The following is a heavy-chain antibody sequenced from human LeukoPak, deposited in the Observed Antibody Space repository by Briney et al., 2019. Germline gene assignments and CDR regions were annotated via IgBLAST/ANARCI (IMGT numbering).Heavy chain of an antibody. CDR3: ARDLQQSTLSNNWFDP. Sequence: KSGGSLRLSCAASGFTFSTYAMNWVRQAPGKGLEWVSSISSSSSYIYYADSVRGRFTISRDNAKNSLYLQMNGLRAEDTAVYYCARDLQQSTLSNNWFDPWGQGTLVTVSS. J-gene: IGHJ5*02. CDR1: GFTFSTYA. D-gene: IGHD6-13*01. CDR2: ISSSSSYI. V-gene: IGHV3-21*01.